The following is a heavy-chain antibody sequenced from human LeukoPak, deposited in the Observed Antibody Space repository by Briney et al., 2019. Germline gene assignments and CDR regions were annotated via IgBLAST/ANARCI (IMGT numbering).Heavy chain of an antibody. CDR3: ALGGIVATVARRFDP. Sequence: GASVTVSFTASGGTFSSYAISWVRQAPGQGLEWMGGIIPIFGTANYAQKFQGRVTITADESTSTAYMELSSLRSEDTAVYYCALGGIVATVARRFDPWGQGTLVTVSS. CDR1: GGTFSSYA. J-gene: IGHJ5*02. CDR2: IIPIFGTA. V-gene: IGHV1-69*13. D-gene: IGHD5-12*01.